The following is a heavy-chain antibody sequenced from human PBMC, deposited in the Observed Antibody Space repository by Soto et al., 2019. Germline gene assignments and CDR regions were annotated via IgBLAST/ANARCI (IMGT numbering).Heavy chain of an antibody. Sequence: EVQLLESGGGLARPGGSLRLSCVASGFTFSDYAMTWVRQAPGKGLEWVATISATGGNIEYTDSLKGRFTISRDNSKNTLYLQLNGLTSDDTAVPYCAKVAGGLGYFDLWGRGTLVTVSS. CDR3: AKVAGGLGYFDL. J-gene: IGHJ2*01. CDR2: ISATGGNI. D-gene: IGHD3-16*01. V-gene: IGHV3-23*01. CDR1: GFTFSDYA.